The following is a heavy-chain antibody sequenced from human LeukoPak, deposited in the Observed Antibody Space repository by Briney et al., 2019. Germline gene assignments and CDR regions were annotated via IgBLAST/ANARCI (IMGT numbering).Heavy chain of an antibody. Sequence: PGGSLRLSCAASGFTFSSYWMSWVRQAPGKGLEWVANIKQDGSEKYYVDSVKGRFTISRDNAKNSLYLQMNSLRAEDTAVYYCARDTLYYDSSGYFDYWGQGTLVTVSS. V-gene: IGHV3-7*01. J-gene: IGHJ4*02. CDR1: GFTFSSYW. CDR2: IKQDGSEK. D-gene: IGHD3-22*01. CDR3: ARDTLYYDSSGYFDY.